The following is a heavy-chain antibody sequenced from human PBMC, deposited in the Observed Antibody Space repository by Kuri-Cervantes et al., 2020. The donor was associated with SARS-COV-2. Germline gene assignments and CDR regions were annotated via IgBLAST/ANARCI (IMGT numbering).Heavy chain of an antibody. V-gene: IGHV1-18*01. CDR1: GYTFTRYG. CDR3: ARGVVDIDNSAFDI. D-gene: IGHD5-12*01. CDR2: ISPDNDDT. Sequence: ASVKVSCKASGYTFTRYGITWVRQAPGQGLEWMGWISPDNDDTRYAQKFQGRVTITTDESTSTAYMELSSLRSEDTAVYYCARGVVDIDNSAFDIWGQGTMVTVSS. J-gene: IGHJ3*02.